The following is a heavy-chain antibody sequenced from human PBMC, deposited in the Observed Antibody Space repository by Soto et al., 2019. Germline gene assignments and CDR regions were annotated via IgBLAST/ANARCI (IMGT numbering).Heavy chain of an antibody. CDR3: AGSIRLAGDY. J-gene: IGHJ4*02. Sequence: QVQLVQSGAEVKKPGASVKVSCKASGYTFTSYAMHWVRQAPGQRLEWMGWINAGNGNTKYSQKFQGRVTITRDTSANTSYMELSRLRSEDTAVYYCAGSIRLAGDYWGQGTLVTVSS. CDR1: GYTFTSYA. V-gene: IGHV1-3*01. CDR2: INAGNGNT.